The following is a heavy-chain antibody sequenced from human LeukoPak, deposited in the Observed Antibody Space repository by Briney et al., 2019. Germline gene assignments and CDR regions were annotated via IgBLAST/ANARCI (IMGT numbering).Heavy chain of an antibody. CDR1: GFTFSSYE. CDR2: ISSSGSTI. CDR3: AKEVTPDRSGFDAFDI. D-gene: IGHD3-22*01. Sequence: PGGSLRLSCAASGFTFSSYEMYWVRQAPRKGLEWVSYISSSGSTIYYADSVKGRFTISRDNAKNSLYLQMNSLRAEDTAVYYCAKEVTPDRSGFDAFDIWGQGTMVTVSS. V-gene: IGHV3-48*03. J-gene: IGHJ3*02.